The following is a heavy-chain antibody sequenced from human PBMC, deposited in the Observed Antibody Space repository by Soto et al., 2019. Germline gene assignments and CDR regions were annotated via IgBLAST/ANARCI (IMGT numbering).Heavy chain of an antibody. J-gene: IGHJ4*02. Sequence: LETLSLTCTVSGGSISSYYWSWIRQPPGKGLEWIGYIYYSGSTNYNPSLKSRVTISVDTSKNQFSLKLNSMTAADTAVYYCARHNYGSGSTYFDYWGQGTLVTVSS. CDR1: GGSISSYY. D-gene: IGHD3-10*01. V-gene: IGHV4-59*08. CDR2: IYYSGST. CDR3: ARHNYGSGSTYFDY.